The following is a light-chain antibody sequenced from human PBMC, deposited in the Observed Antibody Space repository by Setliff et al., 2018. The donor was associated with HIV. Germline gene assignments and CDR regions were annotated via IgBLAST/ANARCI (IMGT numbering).Light chain of an antibody. CDR2: EVS. CDR1: SSDVGSYNL. CDR3: CSYAGSSTSLYV. V-gene: IGLV2-23*02. Sequence: QSALAQPASVSGSPGQSITISCTGTSSDVGSYNLVSWYQQHPGKAPKLMIYEVSKRPSGVSNRFSGSKSGNTASLTISGLQVEDEADYYCCSYAGSSTSLYVFGTGTKVTVL. J-gene: IGLJ1*01.